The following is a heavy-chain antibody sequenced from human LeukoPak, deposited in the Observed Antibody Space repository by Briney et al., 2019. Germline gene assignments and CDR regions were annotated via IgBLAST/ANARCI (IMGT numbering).Heavy chain of an antibody. CDR2: ITSGGDYI. J-gene: IGHJ4*02. Sequence: GRSLRLSCAASGFTFNTFNMNWVRQAPGKGLEWVSSITSGGDYIYYADSVKGRFTTSRDNAKNSLSLQLNSLRVEDTAVYYCARGHYDVLAASYKWTPDYWGQGTLVTVSS. V-gene: IGHV3-21*01. CDR3: ARGHYDVLAASYKWTPDY. D-gene: IGHD3-9*01. CDR1: GFTFNTFN.